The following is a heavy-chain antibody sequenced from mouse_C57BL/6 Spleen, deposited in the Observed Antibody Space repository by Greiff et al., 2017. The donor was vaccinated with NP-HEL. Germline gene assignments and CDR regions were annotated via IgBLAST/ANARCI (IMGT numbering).Heavy chain of an antibody. Sequence: LEESGPELVKPGASVKISCKASGYAFSSSWLNWVKQRPGKGLEWIGRIYPGDGDTNYNGKFKGKATLTADKSSSTAYMQLSSLTSEDSAVYFCARLGRGGYYCDYWGQGTTLTVSS. J-gene: IGHJ2*01. CDR1: GYAFSSSW. CDR3: ARLGRGGYYCDY. CDR2: IYPGDGDT. D-gene: IGHD4-1*01. V-gene: IGHV1-82*01.